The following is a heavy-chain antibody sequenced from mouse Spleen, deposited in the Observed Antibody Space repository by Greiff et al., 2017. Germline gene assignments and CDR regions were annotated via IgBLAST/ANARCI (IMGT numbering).Heavy chain of an antibody. J-gene: IGHJ1*01. CDR1: GYSITSGYD. V-gene: IGHV3-1*01. CDR2: ISYSGST. CDR3: ARDQGITTVVDYWYFDV. D-gene: IGHD1-1*01. Sequence: EVQLVESGPGMVKPSQSLSLTCTVTGYSITSGYDWHWIRHFPGNKLEWMGYISYSGSTNYNPSLKSRISITHDTSKNHFFLKLNSVTTEDTATYYCARDQGITTVVDYWYFDVWGAGTTVTVSS.